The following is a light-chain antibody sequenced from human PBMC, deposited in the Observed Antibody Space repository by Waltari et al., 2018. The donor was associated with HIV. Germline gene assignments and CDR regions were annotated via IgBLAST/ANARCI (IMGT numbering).Light chain of an antibody. J-gene: IGLJ3*02. CDR3: GSYTSSSTLV. Sequence: QSALTQPASVSGSPGQSITISCTGTSSDVGAYNFVSWYQQHPGKAPKLMIYDVSSRPSWVSDRFSGPKSGNTASLTISGLQAEDEADYYCGSYTSSSTLVFGGGTKLTVL. V-gene: IGLV2-14*03. CDR1: SSDVGAYNF. CDR2: DVS.